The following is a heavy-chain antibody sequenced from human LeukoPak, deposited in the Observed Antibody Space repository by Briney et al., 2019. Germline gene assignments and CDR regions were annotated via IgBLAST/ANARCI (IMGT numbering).Heavy chain of an antibody. CDR2: IYYSGST. V-gene: IGHV4-59*01. Sequence: KASETLSLTCTVSGGSISSYYWSWIRQPPGKGLEWIGYIYYSGSTNYNPSLKSRVTISVDTSKNQFSLKLSSVTAADTAVYYCAREATVYYFDYWGQRTLVTVSS. CDR3: AREATVYYFDY. D-gene: IGHD4-17*01. J-gene: IGHJ4*02. CDR1: GGSISSYY.